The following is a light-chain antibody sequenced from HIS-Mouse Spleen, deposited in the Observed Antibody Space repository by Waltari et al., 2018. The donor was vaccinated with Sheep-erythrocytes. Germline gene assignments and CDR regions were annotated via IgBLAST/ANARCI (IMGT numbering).Light chain of an antibody. Sequence: QSVLTQPPSASGTPGQRVTISCSGSSSNSGSNYVYWYQQLPGTAPKLLIYRNNQRPSGVPDRFSGSKSGTSAYLAISGLRSEDEADYYCAAWDDSLSGNWVFGGGTKLTVL. CDR1: SSNSGSNY. V-gene: IGLV1-47*01. CDR2: RNN. J-gene: IGLJ3*02. CDR3: AAWDDSLSGNWV.